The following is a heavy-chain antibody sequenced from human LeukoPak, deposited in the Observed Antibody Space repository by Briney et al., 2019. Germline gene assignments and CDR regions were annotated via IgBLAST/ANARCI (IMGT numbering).Heavy chain of an antibody. CDR3: ARGPPTMVRGVIDNY. CDR1: GGTFSSYA. Sequence: SVKVSCKASGGTFSSYAISWVLQAPGQGLEWMGRIIPILGIANYAQKFQGRVTITADKSTSTAYMELSSLRSEDTAVYYCARGPPTMVRGVIDNYWGQGTLVTVSS. J-gene: IGHJ4*02. V-gene: IGHV1-69*04. D-gene: IGHD3-10*01. CDR2: IIPILGIA.